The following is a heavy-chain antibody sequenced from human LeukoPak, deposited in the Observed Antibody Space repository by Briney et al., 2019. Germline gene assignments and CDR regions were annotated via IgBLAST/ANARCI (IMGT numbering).Heavy chain of an antibody. J-gene: IGHJ4*02. Sequence: SETLSLTCTVSGGSMSNYYWGWIRQPAEKGLEWIGRLRRIGSTNYNPSLKSRVTISVDTSKNQFSLKLSSVTAADTAVYYCARGPYTGFDYWGQGTLVTVSS. V-gene: IGHV4-4*07. CDR2: LRRIGST. CDR3: ARGPYTGFDY. D-gene: IGHD2-2*02. CDR1: GGSMSNYY.